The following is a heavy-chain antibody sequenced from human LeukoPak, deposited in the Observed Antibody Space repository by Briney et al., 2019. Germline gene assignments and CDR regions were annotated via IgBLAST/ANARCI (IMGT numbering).Heavy chain of an antibody. V-gene: IGHV4-34*01. CDR3: ARDRSDSSGYYFDY. J-gene: IGHJ4*02. Sequence: SETLSLTCAVYGGSFSGYYWSWIRQPPGKGLEWIGEINHSESTNYNPSLKSRVTISVDTSKNQFSLKLSSVTAADTAVYYCARDRSDSSGYYFDYWGQGTLVTVSS. CDR1: GGSFSGYY. D-gene: IGHD3-22*01. CDR2: INHSEST.